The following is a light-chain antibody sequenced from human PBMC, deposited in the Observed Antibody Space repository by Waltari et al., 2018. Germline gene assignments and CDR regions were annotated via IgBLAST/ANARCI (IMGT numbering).Light chain of an antibody. J-gene: IGKJ4*01. V-gene: IGKV1-39*01. Sequence: DIQMTQSPSSLSASVGDRVTIPFRTSQNIDRYLNWYQHKPGKAPKLLIFGASNLQSGVPSRFSGSGSGTDFTLTISTLQPDDFATYYCQQSFSPAGVFGGGTKV. CDR3: QQSFSPAGV. CDR1: QNIDRY. CDR2: GAS.